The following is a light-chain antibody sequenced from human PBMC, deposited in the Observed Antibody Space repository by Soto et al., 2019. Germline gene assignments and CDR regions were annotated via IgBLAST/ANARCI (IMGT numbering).Light chain of an antibody. CDR2: GAS. CDR1: QSVSNNY. V-gene: IGKV3-20*01. CDR3: QQYGSSGT. Sequence: EIVLTQSPGTLSLSPGERATLSCRASQSVSNNYLAWYQQKPGQAPRLPIYGASNRATGIPDRFSGSASGTDFTLTISRLEPEEFAVDDCQQYGSSGTFGQGTKVDIK. J-gene: IGKJ1*01.